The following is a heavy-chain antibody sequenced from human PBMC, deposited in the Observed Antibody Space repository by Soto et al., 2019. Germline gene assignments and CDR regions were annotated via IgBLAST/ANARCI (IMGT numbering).Heavy chain of an antibody. CDR3: ARDQLYYNDISGRPLNAFDV. CDR2: TIIYGNEI. CDR1: GFSLSSYN. J-gene: IGHJ3*01. Sequence: GGSLRLSCAASGFSLSSYNMNWVRQTPGKSLEWVSSTIIYGNEIHYADSVEGRFTISRDNAKNSLYLQMNGLRVEDTAVYYCARDQLYYNDISGRPLNAFDVWGQGTMVTVSS. V-gene: IGHV3-21*01. D-gene: IGHD3-22*01.